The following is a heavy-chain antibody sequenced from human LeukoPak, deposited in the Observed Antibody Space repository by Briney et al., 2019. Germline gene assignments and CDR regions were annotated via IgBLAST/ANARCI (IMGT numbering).Heavy chain of an antibody. J-gene: IGHJ2*01. CDR3: ARDLGLSGSYFMIGWYFDL. D-gene: IGHD1-26*01. CDR1: GGSISSSSYY. CDR2: IYYSGST. Sequence: KTSETLSLTCTVSGGSISSSSYYWGWIRQPPGKGLEWIGSIYYSGSTYYNPSLKSRVTISVDTSKNQFSLKLSSVTAADTAVYYCARDLGLSGSYFMIGWYFDLSGRGTLVTVSS. V-gene: IGHV4-39*07.